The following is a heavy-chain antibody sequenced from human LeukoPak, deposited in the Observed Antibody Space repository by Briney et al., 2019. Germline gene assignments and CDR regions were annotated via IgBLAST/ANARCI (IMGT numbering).Heavy chain of an antibody. CDR1: GFTFTSYG. CDR3: ASALDSLDRSSCLDY. CDR2: IWYDGSNT. Sequence: RCLRLSFAASGFTFTSYGMHWVRQAPGKGLEWVAAIWYDGSNTIYAVSVKGRFTISRDNSKNMMSLQMNSLRAEDTAVYYCASALDSLDRSSCLDYWGQGPQVTVS. J-gene: IGHJ4*02. D-gene: IGHD6-13*01. V-gene: IGHV3-33*01.